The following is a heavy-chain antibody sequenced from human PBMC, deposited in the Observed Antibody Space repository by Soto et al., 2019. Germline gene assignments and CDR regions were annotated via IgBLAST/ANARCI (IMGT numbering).Heavy chain of an antibody. Sequence: EVQLLESGGGLVQPGGSLRLSCAASGFTFSSYAMSWVRQAPGKGLEWVSAISGSGGSTYYADSVKGRFTFSRDNSKNTLSLQMNSLRAEDTAVYYCARRTSSWSFDYWCQGTLVTVSS. CDR1: GFTFSSYA. CDR3: ARRTSSWSFDY. D-gene: IGHD6-13*01. CDR2: ISGSGGST. J-gene: IGHJ4*02. V-gene: IGHV3-23*01.